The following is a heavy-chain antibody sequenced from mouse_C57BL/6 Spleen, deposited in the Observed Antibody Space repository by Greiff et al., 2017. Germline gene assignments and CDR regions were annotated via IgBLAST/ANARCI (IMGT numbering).Heavy chain of an antibody. CDR3: ARPSDYGSGFAY. D-gene: IGHD1-1*01. CDR2: IYPGSGST. V-gene: IGHV1-55*01. CDR1: GYTFTSYW. J-gene: IGHJ3*01. Sequence: VQLQQSGAELVKPGASVKMSCKASGYTFTSYWITWVKQRPGQGLEWIGDIYPGSGSTNYNEKFKSKATLTVDTSSSTAYMQLSSLTSEDSAVYYCARPSDYGSGFAYWGQGTLVTVSA.